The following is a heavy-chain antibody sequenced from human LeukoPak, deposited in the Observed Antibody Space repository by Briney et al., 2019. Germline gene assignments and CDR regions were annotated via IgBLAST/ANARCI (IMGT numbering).Heavy chain of an antibody. CDR2: ISAYNGNT. CDR3: ARAPVDTAMVIRVAFDI. Sequence: ASVKVSCKASGYTFTSYGISWVQQAPGQGLEWMGWISAYNGNTNYAQKLQGRVTMTTDTSTSTAYMELRSLRSDDTAVYYCARAPVDTAMVIRVAFDIWGQGTMVTVSS. J-gene: IGHJ3*02. D-gene: IGHD5-18*01. CDR1: GYTFTSYG. V-gene: IGHV1-18*01.